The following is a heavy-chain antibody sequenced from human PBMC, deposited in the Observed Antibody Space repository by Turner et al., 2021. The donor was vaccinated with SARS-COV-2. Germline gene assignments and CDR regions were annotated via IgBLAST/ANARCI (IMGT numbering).Heavy chain of an antibody. Sequence: QVQLVESGGGVVQPGRSLRLSCAASGFSFSSYAMHWVRQAPGKGLEWVAVISDDGNNKYYADSVKGRFTISRDNSKNTLYLQMNSLRTEDTAVYYCARATYLLGYCANGVCYPDYWGQGTLVTVSS. CDR1: GFSFSSYA. D-gene: IGHD2-8*01. J-gene: IGHJ4*02. CDR3: ARATYLLGYCANGVCYPDY. V-gene: IGHV3-30-3*01. CDR2: ISDDGNNK.